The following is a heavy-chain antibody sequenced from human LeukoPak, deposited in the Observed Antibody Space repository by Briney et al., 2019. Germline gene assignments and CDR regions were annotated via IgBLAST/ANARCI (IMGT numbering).Heavy chain of an antibody. D-gene: IGHD3-22*01. CDR1: GFTFSSYS. V-gene: IGHV3-21*01. J-gene: IGHJ5*02. CDR2: ISSSSSYI. CDR3: AREIITMIGQT. Sequence: PGGSLRLSCAASGFTFSSYSMNWVRQAPGKGLEWVSSISSSSSYIYYADSVKGRFTISRDNAKNSLYLQMNSLRAEDTAVHYCAREIITMIGQTWGQGTLVTVSS.